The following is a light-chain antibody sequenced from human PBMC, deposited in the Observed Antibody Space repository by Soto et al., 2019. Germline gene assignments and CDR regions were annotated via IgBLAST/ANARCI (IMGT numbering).Light chain of an antibody. J-gene: IGKJ1*01. CDR1: QSISSW. V-gene: IGKV1-5*01. CDR2: DAS. Sequence: DIQMTQSPSTLSASVGDRVTSTCRASQSISSWLAWYQQKPGKAPKLLIYDASSLESGVPSRFSGSGSGTEFTLTISSLQPDDFATYYCQQYNSYWTFGQGIKVEIQ. CDR3: QQYNSYWT.